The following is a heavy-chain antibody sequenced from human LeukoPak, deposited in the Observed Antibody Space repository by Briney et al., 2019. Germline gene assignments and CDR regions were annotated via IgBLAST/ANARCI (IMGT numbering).Heavy chain of an antibody. J-gene: IGHJ4*02. CDR2: IYYSGST. D-gene: IGHD1-1*01. Sequence: GSLRLSCAASGFTISNYAMSWVRQSPGKGLEWIGSIYYSGSTYYNPSLKSRVTISVDTSKNQFSLKLSSVTAADTAVYYCARSGRQLERLLHWGQGTLVTVSS. CDR3: ARSGRQLERLLH. V-gene: IGHV4-39*01. CDR1: GFTISNYA.